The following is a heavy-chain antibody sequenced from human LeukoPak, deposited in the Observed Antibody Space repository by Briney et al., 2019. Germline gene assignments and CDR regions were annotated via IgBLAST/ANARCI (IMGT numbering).Heavy chain of an antibody. Sequence: GGSLRLSCAASGFTFSRNWMSWVRQPPGKGLEWVATIKHDGSEANYVDSVKGRFTSSRDNANILFLQMNSLRADDTAVYYCARYVSALDYWGQGTLVTVSS. CDR3: ARYVSALDY. J-gene: IGHJ4*02. CDR1: GFTFSRNW. V-gene: IGHV3-7*05. CDR2: IKHDGSEA. D-gene: IGHD3-10*02.